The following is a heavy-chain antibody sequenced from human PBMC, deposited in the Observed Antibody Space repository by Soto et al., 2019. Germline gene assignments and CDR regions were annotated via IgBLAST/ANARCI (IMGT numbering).Heavy chain of an antibody. J-gene: IGHJ6*02. CDR1: GFSFSDYS. CDR3: ARINNYAMDV. CDR2: IRSGSGNTI. V-gene: IGHV3-48*02. Sequence: GGSLRLSCAASGFSFSDYSMVWVCQAPGKGLEWISYIRSGSGNTIYYADSVRGRFTISRDNARNSLCLQMNSLRDEDTAVYFCARINNYAMDVWGPGTTVTVSS.